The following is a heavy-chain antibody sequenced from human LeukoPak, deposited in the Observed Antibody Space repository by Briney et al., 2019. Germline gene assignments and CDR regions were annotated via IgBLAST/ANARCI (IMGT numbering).Heavy chain of an antibody. CDR3: ARSTLIRGVSSYYYGMDV. V-gene: IGHV3-11*01. J-gene: IGHJ6*02. D-gene: IGHD3-10*01. CDR1: GFTFSDYY. CDR2: ISARGSTI. Sequence: GGSLRLSCAASGFTFSDYYMSWIRQAPGKGLEWVSYISARGSTIYYADSVKGRFTISRDNAKSSLFLQMNTLRAEDTAVYYCARSTLIRGVSSYYYGMDVWGQGTTVTV.